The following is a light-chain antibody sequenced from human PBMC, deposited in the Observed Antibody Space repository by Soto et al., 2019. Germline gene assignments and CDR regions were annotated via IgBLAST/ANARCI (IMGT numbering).Light chain of an antibody. J-gene: IGLJ1*01. V-gene: IGLV2-14*01. Sequence: QSVLTQPASVSGSPGQSITISCTGTSSDVGGYNYVSWYQRHPGKAPKLMIYHVSNRPSGVSNRFSGPKSGNTASLTISGLQAEDEADYYCSSYTSSSTTVFGTGTKLTVL. CDR2: HVS. CDR1: SSDVGGYNY. CDR3: SSYTSSSTTV.